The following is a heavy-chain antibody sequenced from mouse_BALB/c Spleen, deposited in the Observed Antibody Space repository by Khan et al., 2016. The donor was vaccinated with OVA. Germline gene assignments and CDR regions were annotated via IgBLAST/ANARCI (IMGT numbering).Heavy chain of an antibody. V-gene: IGHV3-2*02. Sequence: EVQLVESGPGLVKPSHSLSLSCTVTGYSITTDYAWYWIRQFPGNKLEWMGYISYTGSTNYNPSLKSRISITRDTSKNQFLLQLHSVTTEDKATSDCARAGSGYNGAMDYWGQGTSVTVSS. D-gene: IGHD1-3*01. CDR1: GYSITTDYA. CDR3: ARAGSGYNGAMDY. J-gene: IGHJ4*01. CDR2: ISYTGST.